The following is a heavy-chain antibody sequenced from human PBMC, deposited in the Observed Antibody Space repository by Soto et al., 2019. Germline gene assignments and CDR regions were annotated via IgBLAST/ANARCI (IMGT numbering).Heavy chain of an antibody. J-gene: IGHJ4*02. CDR1: GFTFSSYA. V-gene: IGHV3-23*01. Sequence: GSLRLSCAASGFTFSSYAMSWVRQAPGKGLEWVSAISGSGGSTYHADSVKGRFTISRDNSKNTLYLQMNSLWAEDTAVYYCAKSAYDFWSGYSYAVDYWGQGTLVTVSS. D-gene: IGHD3-3*01. CDR2: ISGSGGST. CDR3: AKSAYDFWSGYSYAVDY.